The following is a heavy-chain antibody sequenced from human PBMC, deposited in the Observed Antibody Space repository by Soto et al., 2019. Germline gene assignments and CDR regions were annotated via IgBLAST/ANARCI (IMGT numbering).Heavy chain of an antibody. V-gene: IGHV3-7*01. CDR2: IKQDGSEK. CDR1: GFTFSSYW. CDR3: ARDRLSIVVVPAAMGDFDY. Sequence: GGSLRLSCAASGFTFSSYWMSWVRQAPGKGLEWVANIKQDGSEKYYVDSVKGRFTISRDNAKNSLYLQMNSLRAEDTAVYYCARDRLSIVVVPAAMGDFDYWGQGTLVTVSS. D-gene: IGHD2-2*01. J-gene: IGHJ4*02.